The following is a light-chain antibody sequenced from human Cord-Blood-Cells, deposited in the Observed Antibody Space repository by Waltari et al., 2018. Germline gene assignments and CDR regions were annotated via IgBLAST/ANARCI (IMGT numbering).Light chain of an antibody. CDR3: QQRSNWPG. CDR1: QSVRRY. V-gene: IGKV3-11*01. J-gene: IGKJ5*01. Sequence: EIVLTQSQATLSFSPGERATLSCRASQSVRRYLAWYQQKPGQAPRLLIYDASNRATGIPARFSGSWSGTDFTLTISSLEPEDFAVYYCQQRSNWPGFGQGTRLEIK. CDR2: DAS.